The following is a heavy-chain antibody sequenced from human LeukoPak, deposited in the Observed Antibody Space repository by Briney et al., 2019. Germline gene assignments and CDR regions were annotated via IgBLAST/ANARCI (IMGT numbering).Heavy chain of an antibody. V-gene: IGHV3-7*03. Sequence: GGCLRLFCAASGFPFSNYWMSWVREASGKGLEWVANIKQDGREKYYVGSVKGRFTISRDNAKNSLYLQMNGLRAEDTAVYYCARDHGRYCSGGSCYFGGFFEYWGQATLGTVSS. CDR1: GFPFSNYW. CDR3: ARDHGRYCSGGSCYFGGFFEY. D-gene: IGHD2-15*01. CDR2: IKQDGREK. J-gene: IGHJ4*02.